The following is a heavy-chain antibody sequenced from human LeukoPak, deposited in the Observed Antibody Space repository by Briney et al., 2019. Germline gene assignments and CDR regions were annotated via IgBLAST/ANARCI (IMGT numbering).Heavy chain of an antibody. V-gene: IGHV1-69*01. CDR1: GGTFISYA. CDR3: ARGVGATRYSFDY. Sequence: GPSVKVSCKASGGTFISYAISWVRQAPGQGLEWMGGIIPIFGTANYAQKFQGRVTITADESTSTAYMELSSLRSEDTAVYYCARGVGATRYSFDYWGQGTLVTVSS. CDR2: IIPIFGTA. J-gene: IGHJ4*02. D-gene: IGHD1-26*01.